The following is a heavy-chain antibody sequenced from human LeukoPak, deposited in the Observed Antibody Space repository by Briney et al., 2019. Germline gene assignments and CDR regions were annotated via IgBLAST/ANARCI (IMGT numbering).Heavy chain of an antibody. CDR1: GFTLNGYS. V-gene: IGHV3-21*04. CDR3: ASTGGHDY. D-gene: IGHD3-10*01. J-gene: IGHJ4*02. CDR2: ISSTSTYI. Sequence: GGSLRLSCAASGFTLNGYSMSWVRQAPGKGLEWVSSISSTSTYIYYADSVKGRFTISRDNSKNTLYLQMNNLRAEDTAVYYCASTGGHDYWGQGTLVTVSS.